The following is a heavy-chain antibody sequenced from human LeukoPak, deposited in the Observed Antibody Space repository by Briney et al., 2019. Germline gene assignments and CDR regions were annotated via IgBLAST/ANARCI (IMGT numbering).Heavy chain of an antibody. V-gene: IGHV4-61*02. CDR2: VYTSGST. D-gene: IGHD2-15*01. Sequence: SETLSLTCTVSGGSISSGSYYWSWIRQPAGKGLEWIGRVYTSGSTNYNPSLKSRVTISVDTSKNQFSLKLSSVTAADTAVYYCARGGYCSGGSCSSIDYWGQGTLVTVSS. CDR1: GGSISSGSYY. CDR3: ARGGYCSGGSCSSIDY. J-gene: IGHJ4*02.